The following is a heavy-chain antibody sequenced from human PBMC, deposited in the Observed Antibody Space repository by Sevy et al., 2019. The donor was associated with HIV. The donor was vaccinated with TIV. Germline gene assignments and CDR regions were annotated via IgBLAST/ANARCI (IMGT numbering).Heavy chain of an antibody. D-gene: IGHD6-13*01. CDR2: SSSSSSYT. CDR3: ARDGRSSSRDLSWFDP. CDR1: GFTFSDYY. V-gene: IGHV3-11*06. Sequence: GGSLRLSCAASGFTFSDYYMSWIRQAPGKGLEWVSYSSSSSSYTNYADSVKGRFTISRDNAKNSLYLQMNSLRAEDTAVYYCARDGRSSSRDLSWFDPWGQGTLVTVSS. J-gene: IGHJ5*02.